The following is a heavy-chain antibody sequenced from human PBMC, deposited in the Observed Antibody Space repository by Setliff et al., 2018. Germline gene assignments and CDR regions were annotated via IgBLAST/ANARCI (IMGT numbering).Heavy chain of an antibody. J-gene: IGHJ4*02. CDR2: FDPEDGET. Sequence: ASVKVSCKVSGYTLTELSRHWVRQAPGKGLEWMGGFDPEDGETIYAHKFQGRVTMTSDTSTSTAYMELRSLRSDDTALYYWARVTIAVAGNFDFWGQGTQVTVSS. D-gene: IGHD6-19*01. CDR1: GYTLTELS. V-gene: IGHV1-24*01. CDR3: ARVTIAVAGNFDF.